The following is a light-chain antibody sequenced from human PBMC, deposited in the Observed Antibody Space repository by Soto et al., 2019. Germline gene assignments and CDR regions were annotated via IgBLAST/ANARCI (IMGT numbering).Light chain of an antibody. CDR2: LNSDGSH. Sequence: QSVLTQSPSASASLGASVKLTCTLSSWHSSYAIAWHQQQPEKGPRYLMKLNSDGSHSKGDGIPDRFSGSSSGAERYLTISSLLSEDEADYYCQSWGTGILVFGGGTKLTVL. CDR1: SWHSSYA. V-gene: IGLV4-69*01. CDR3: QSWGTGILV. J-gene: IGLJ2*01.